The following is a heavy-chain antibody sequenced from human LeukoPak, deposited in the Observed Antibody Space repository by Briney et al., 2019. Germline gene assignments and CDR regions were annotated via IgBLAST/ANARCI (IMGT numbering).Heavy chain of an antibody. CDR1: GGSISSSSYY. D-gene: IGHD1-26*01. CDR3: AREATGPGSNWFDP. CDR2: IYYSGST. J-gene: IGHJ5*02. Sequence: SETLPLTCTVSGGSISSSSYYWGWIRQPPGKGLEWIGSIYYSGSTYYNPSLKSRVTISVDTSKNQFSLKLSSVTAADTAVYYCAREATGPGSNWFDPWGQGTLVTVSS. V-gene: IGHV4-39*02.